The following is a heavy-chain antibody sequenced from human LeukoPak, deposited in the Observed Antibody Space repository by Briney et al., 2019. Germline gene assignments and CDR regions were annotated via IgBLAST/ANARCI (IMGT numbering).Heavy chain of an antibody. J-gene: IGHJ6*02. CDR2: ISSNGGST. V-gene: IGHV3-64*01. Sequence: PGGSLRLSCAASGFTFSSYAMHWVRQAPGKGLEYGSAISSNGGSTYYANSVKGRFTISRDNSKNTLYLQMGSLRAEDMAVYYCARVSRSSSSYGMDVWGQGTTVTVSS. CDR3: ARVSRSSSSYGMDV. CDR1: GFTFSSYA. D-gene: IGHD6-13*01.